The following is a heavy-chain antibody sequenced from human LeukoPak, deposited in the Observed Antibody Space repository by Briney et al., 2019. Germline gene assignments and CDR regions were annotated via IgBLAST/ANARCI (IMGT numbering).Heavy chain of an antibody. J-gene: IGHJ4*02. CDR3: ARAIGPIGFDY. CDR2: INHSGST. Sequence: SETLSLTCAVYGGSFSGYYWSWIRQPPGKGLEWIGEINHSGSTNYNPSLKSRVTISVDTSKNQFSLKLSSVTAADTAVYYCARAIGPIGFDYWGKGPRVTVPS. V-gene: IGHV4-34*01. CDR1: GGSFSGYY. D-gene: IGHD1-26*01.